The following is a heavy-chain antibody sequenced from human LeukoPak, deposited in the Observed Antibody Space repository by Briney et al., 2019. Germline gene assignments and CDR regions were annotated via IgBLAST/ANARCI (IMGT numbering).Heavy chain of an antibody. Sequence: ASVKVSCKASGYRFIDDYMHWVRQAPGQGLEWMGWINPDSGFTNYAQKFQGRFTMTRDTSISTAYIEVSRLRSDDTAVYYCAPTPEAYTSNWNVWGQGTLVTVSS. D-gene: IGHD1-1*01. CDR1: GYRFIDDY. CDR2: INPDSGFT. CDR3: APTPEAYTSNWNV. J-gene: IGHJ4*02. V-gene: IGHV1-2*02.